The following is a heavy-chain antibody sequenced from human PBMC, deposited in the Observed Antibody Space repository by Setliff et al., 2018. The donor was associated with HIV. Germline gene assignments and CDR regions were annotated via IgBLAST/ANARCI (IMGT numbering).Heavy chain of an antibody. V-gene: IGHV3-30*18. J-gene: IGHJ4*02. CDR1: GFSFSSYG. CDR3: AKAKHPITMIYYFDY. D-gene: IGHD3-22*01. CDR2: ISYDGSNK. Sequence: GGSLRLSCAASGFSFSSYGMHWVRQAPGKGLEWVAVISYDGSNKYYADSVKGRFTISRDNSNNILFLQMNSLLAEDTAVYYCAKAKHPITMIYYFDYWGQGTLVTVSS.